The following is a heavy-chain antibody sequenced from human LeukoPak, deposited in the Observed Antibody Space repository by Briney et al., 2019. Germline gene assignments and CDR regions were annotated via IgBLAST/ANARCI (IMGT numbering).Heavy chain of an antibody. J-gene: IGHJ4*02. CDR3: ARALDVGQGPKFDY. V-gene: IGHV4-30-2*01. CDR2: IYHSGST. D-gene: IGHD1-1*01. CDR1: GGSISSGGYS. Sequence: SETLSLTCAVSGGSISSGGYSWSWIRQPPGKGLEWIGYIYHSGSTYYNPPLKSRVTISVDRSKNQFSLKLSSVTAADTAVYYCARALDVGQGPKFDYWGQGTLVTVSS.